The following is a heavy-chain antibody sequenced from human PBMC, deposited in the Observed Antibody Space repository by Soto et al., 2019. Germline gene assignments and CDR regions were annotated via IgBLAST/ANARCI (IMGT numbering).Heavy chain of an antibody. J-gene: IGHJ4*02. CDR1: GFTFSSYA. CDR3: AREKERGYSYGLIDY. V-gene: IGHV3-30-3*01. CDR2: ISYDGSNK. D-gene: IGHD5-18*01. Sequence: QVQLVESGGGVVQPGRSLRLSCAASGFTFSSYAMHWVRQAPGKGLEWVAVISYDGSNKYYADSVKGRFTISRDNSKNTLYLQMNSLRAEDTAVYYCAREKERGYSYGLIDYWGQGTLVTVSS.